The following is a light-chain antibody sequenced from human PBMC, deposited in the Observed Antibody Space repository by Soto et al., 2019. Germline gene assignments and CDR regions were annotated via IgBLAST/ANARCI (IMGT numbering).Light chain of an antibody. CDR1: SSDVGGYNY. CDR2: EVS. V-gene: IGLV2-14*01. CDR3: CSYAGKSTYTWV. J-gene: IGLJ3*02. Sequence: QSVLTQPASVSGSPGQSITISCTGTSSDVGGYNYVSWYQQHPGKAPKLMIYEVSNRPSGVSNRFSGSKSGNTASLTVSGVQAEDEADYYCCSYAGKSTYTWVFGGGTKLTVL.